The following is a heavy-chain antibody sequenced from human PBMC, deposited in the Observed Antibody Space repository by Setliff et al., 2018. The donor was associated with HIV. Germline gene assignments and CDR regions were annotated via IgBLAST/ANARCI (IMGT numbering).Heavy chain of an antibody. CDR3: ASAGAWQRNALDI. CDR1: GNTFTKYY. Sequence: VASVKVSCKASGNTFTKYYMHWVRQAPGQGLEWMGILNPSGSTVSAQKFRGRVTMTRDTSTSTVYMELSSLRSEDTAVYYCASAGAWQRNALDIWGQGTMVTVSS. CDR2: LNPSGST. D-gene: IGHD5-12*01. V-gene: IGHV1-46*01. J-gene: IGHJ3*02.